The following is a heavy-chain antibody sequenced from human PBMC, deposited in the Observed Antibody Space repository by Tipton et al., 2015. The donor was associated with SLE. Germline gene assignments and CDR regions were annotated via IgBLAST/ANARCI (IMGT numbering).Heavy chain of an antibody. Sequence: QVQLVQSGAEVEKPGASVKLSCKTSGYSFATYYIHWVRQAPGQGLEWMGVINPTSGGTSYAQNFQGRINMVRDTSTTTVYMELSGLRYEDTALYFCTGGSIIVDVVVPLDSWGQGTSVTVSS. J-gene: IGHJ4*02. CDR2: INPTSGGT. D-gene: IGHD2-21*01. CDR3: TGGSIIVDVVVPLDS. CDR1: GYSFATYY. V-gene: IGHV1-46*01.